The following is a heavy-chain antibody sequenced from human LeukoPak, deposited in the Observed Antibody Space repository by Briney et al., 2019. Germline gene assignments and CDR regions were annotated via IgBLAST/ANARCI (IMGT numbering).Heavy chain of an antibody. CDR3: AKNYGSGSYYSLYYYMDV. D-gene: IGHD3-10*01. CDR1: GFTVSSDS. Sequence: PGGSLRLSCTVSGFTVSSDSMSWVRQAPGKGLEWVSFIYSGGSTHYSDSVKGRFTISRDNSKNTLYLQMNSLRAEDTAVYYCAKNYGSGSYYSLYYYMDVWGKGTTVTVSS. CDR2: IYSGGST. J-gene: IGHJ6*03. V-gene: IGHV3-53*01.